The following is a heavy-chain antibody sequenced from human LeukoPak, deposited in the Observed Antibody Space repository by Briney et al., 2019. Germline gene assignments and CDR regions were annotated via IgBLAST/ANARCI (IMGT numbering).Heavy chain of an antibody. J-gene: IGHJ5*02. D-gene: IGHD2-21*01. V-gene: IGHV1-8*03. Sequence: GASVKVSCKASGYTFTSYDINWVRQATGQGLEWMGWMNPSSGNTGYAQKFQGRVTIPRNPSISTAYMALSSLRSEDTAVYYCARRSIPWDCGADCFWFDPWGQGTLVTVSS. CDR3: ARRSIPWDCGADCFWFDP. CDR2: MNPSSGNT. CDR1: GYTFTSYD.